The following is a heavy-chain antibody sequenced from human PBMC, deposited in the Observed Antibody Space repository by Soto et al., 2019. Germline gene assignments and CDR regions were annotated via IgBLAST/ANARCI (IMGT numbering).Heavy chain of an antibody. CDR1: GYTLTELS. CDR3: ATGVGGTTSPAFDI. D-gene: IGHD1-26*01. J-gene: IGHJ3*02. CDR2: FDPEDGET. Sequence: ASVKVSCKVSGYTLTELSMHWVRQAPGKGLEWMGGFDPEDGETIYAQKFQGRVTMTEDTSTDTAYMELSSLRSEDTAVYYCATGVGGTTSPAFDIWGQGTMVTVSS. V-gene: IGHV1-24*01.